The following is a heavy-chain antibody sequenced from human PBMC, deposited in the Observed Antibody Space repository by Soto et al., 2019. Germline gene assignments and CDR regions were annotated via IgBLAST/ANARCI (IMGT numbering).Heavy chain of an antibody. Sequence: ESGGGLVQPGGSLRLSCAASGFTLSSYWMNWVRLAPGKGLEWVANIKQGGSQKNYVDSVKGRFTISRDNAKNSLYLQMSSLRAEDTAVYYCMTSVTTHDYWGQGTLVTVSS. CDR2: IKQGGSQK. D-gene: IGHD4-17*01. CDR3: MTSVTTHDY. V-gene: IGHV3-7*01. CDR1: GFTLSSYW. J-gene: IGHJ4*02.